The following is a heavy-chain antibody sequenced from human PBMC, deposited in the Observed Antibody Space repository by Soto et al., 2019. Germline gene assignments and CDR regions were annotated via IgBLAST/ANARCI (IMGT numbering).Heavy chain of an antibody. Sequence: EVQLVESGGGLVQPGGSLRLSCAASGFTFSDHYMDWVRQAPGKGLEWVGRTRKKANSYTTEYAASVEGRFTISRDDSQNSLYLKMNSLKTEDSAVYYCVRSGDGYNPFHNWGQGTLVTVSS. CDR2: TRKKANSYTT. J-gene: IGHJ4*02. CDR1: GFTFSDHY. D-gene: IGHD5-12*01. V-gene: IGHV3-72*01. CDR3: VRSGDGYNPFHN.